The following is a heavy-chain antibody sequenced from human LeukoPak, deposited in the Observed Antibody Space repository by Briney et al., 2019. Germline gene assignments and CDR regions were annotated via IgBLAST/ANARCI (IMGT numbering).Heavy chain of an antibody. Sequence: SETLSLTCTVSGYSISSGYYWGWIRQPPGKGLEWIGEINHSGSTNYNPSLKSRVTISVDTSKNQFSLKLSSVTAADTAVYYCASGYSLFDYWGQGTLVTVSS. CDR1: GYSISSGYY. D-gene: IGHD5-12*01. J-gene: IGHJ4*02. CDR3: ASGYSLFDY. CDR2: INHSGST. V-gene: IGHV4-38-2*02.